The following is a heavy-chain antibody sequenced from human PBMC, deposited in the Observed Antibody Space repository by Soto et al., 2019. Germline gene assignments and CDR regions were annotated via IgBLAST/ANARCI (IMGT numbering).Heavy chain of an antibody. CDR2: IYYSGST. CDR1: GGSISSGDYY. CDR3: AGTHAAVRPRPIAVAGRFDY. J-gene: IGHJ4*02. V-gene: IGHV4-30-4*01. Sequence: SETLSLTCTVSGGSISSGDYYWSWIRQPPGKGLEWIGYIYYSGSTNYNPSLKSRVTISVDTSKNQFSLKLSSVTAADTAVYYCAGTHAAVRPRPIAVAGRFDYWGQGTLVTVSS. D-gene: IGHD6-19*01.